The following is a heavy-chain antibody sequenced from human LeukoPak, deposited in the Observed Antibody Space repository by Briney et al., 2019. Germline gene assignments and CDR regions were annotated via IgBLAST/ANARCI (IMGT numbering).Heavy chain of an antibody. Sequence: ASVKVSCKASGYTFTGYYMHWVRQAPGQGLEWMGWINPNSGGTNYAQKFQGRVTMTRDTSISTAYMELSRLRSDDTAVYYCARPPLAYCGVDCYYFDYWGQGTLVTVSS. CDR1: GYTFTGYY. CDR2: INPNSGGT. J-gene: IGHJ4*02. V-gene: IGHV1-2*02. D-gene: IGHD2-21*01. CDR3: ARPPLAYCGVDCYYFDY.